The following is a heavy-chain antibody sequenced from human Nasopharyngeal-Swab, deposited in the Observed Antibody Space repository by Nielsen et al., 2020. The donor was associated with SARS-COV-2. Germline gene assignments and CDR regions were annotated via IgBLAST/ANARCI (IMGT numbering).Heavy chain of an antibody. CDR1: GFTFSSYE. Sequence: GESLKISCAASGFTFSSYEMNWVRQAPGKGLECVSYISSSGSTIYYADSVKGRFTISRDNAKNSLYLQMNSLRAEDTAVYYCASYHNDWNDVAFDIWGQGTMVTVSS. D-gene: IGHD1-1*01. J-gene: IGHJ3*02. V-gene: IGHV3-48*03. CDR3: ASYHNDWNDVAFDI. CDR2: ISSSGSTI.